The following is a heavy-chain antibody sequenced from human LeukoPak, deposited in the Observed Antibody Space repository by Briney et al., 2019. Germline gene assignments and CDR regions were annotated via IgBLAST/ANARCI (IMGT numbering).Heavy chain of an antibody. J-gene: IGHJ6*02. CDR2: ISYDGSNK. D-gene: IGHD3-9*01. CDR3: ARDWMEYDILTAYYYYYGMDV. Sequence: PGGSLRPSCAASGFTFSSYAMHWVRQAPGKGLEWVAVISYDGSNKYYADSVKGRFTISRDNSKNTLYLQMNSLRAEDTAVYYCARDWMEYDILTAYYYYYGMDVWGQGTTVTVSS. V-gene: IGHV3-30-3*01. CDR1: GFTFSSYA.